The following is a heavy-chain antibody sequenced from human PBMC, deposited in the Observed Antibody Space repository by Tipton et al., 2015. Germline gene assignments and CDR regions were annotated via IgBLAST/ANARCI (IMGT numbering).Heavy chain of an antibody. CDR3: ACQDYDSLTRDYQTVDY. CDR2: IYYSGST. V-gene: IGHV4-38-2*01. D-gene: IGHD3-9*01. Sequence: PGLVKPSETMSLTCDVSGYSINNDYYWGWIRQAPGKGLEWIGSIYYSGSTYYNPSLKSRVTISVDTSKNQFSLRLSSVTAADTAVYYCACQDYDSLTRDYQTVDYWGQGTLVTVSS. CDR1: GYSINNDYY. J-gene: IGHJ4*02.